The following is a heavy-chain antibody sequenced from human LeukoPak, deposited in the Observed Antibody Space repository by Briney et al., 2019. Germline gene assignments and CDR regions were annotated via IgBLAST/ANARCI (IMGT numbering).Heavy chain of an antibody. J-gene: IGHJ4*02. V-gene: IGHV4-59*01. D-gene: IGHD2-21*02. Sequence: SETLSLTCTVSGGSISSYYWSWLRQPPGKGLEWIGYIYSSGSTNYNPSLKSRITISVDTSKNQFSLKLSSMTAADTAVYYCARFAYCGGHCWYYFDYWGQGSLVTVSS. CDR2: IYSSGST. CDR1: GGSISSYY. CDR3: ARFAYCGGHCWYYFDY.